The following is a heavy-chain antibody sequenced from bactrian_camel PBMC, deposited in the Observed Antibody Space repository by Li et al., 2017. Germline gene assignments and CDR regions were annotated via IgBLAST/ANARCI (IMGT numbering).Heavy chain of an antibody. Sequence: VQLVESGGGLVQPGGSLRLSCAASGFTFSSYAMSWVRQAPGKGLEWVSSIDSDAGDTYYTDSVKGRFTISRDNAKNTLYLQLNDLVTEDTAMYYCANGINMGWSLNYWGQGTQVTVS. CDR1: GFTFSSYA. CDR3: ANGINMGWSLNY. CDR2: IDSDAGDT. V-gene: IGHV3S31*01. J-gene: IGHJ4*01. D-gene: IGHD3*01.